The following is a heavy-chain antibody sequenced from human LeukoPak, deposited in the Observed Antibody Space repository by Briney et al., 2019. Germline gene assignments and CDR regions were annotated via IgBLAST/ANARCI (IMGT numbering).Heavy chain of an antibody. J-gene: IGHJ4*02. CDR2: INPNSGGT. D-gene: IGHD3-22*01. V-gene: IGHV1-2*02. CDR1: GYTFTGYY. Sequence: GASVKVSCKASGYTFTGYYMHWVRQAPGQGLEWMGWINPNSGGTNYAQKFQGRVTMTRDTSISTAYMELSGLRSDDTAVYYCARGGDYYDSSGYYLYWGQGTLVTVSS. CDR3: ARGGDYYDSSGYYLY.